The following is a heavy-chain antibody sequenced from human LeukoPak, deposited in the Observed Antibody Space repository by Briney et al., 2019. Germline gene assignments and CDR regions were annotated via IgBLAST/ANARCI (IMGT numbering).Heavy chain of an antibody. V-gene: IGHV1-2*02. Sequence: ASVKVSCKASGYTFTGYYMHWVRQAPGQGLEWMGWINPNSGGTNYAQKFQGRVTMTRDTSISTAYMKLSRLRSDDTAVYYCARVPDYYDSSGYPREEYYFDYWGQGTLVTVSS. CDR1: GYTFTGYY. D-gene: IGHD3-22*01. CDR2: INPNSGGT. CDR3: ARVPDYYDSSGYPREEYYFDY. J-gene: IGHJ4*02.